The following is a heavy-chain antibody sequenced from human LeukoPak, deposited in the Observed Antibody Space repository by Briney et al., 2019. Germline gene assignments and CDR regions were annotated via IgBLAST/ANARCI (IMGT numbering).Heavy chain of an antibody. V-gene: IGHV3-23*01. Sequence: GESLKISCGASGFTFSTHAMAWVRQAPGKGLDWVSAISGDGDTTYYADSVKGRFTISRDNSKNTVYLQMNSLRAEDTAVYYCANQSPGWGQGTLVTVSS. CDR1: GFTFSTHA. CDR3: ANQSPG. J-gene: IGHJ4*02. CDR2: ISGDGDTT.